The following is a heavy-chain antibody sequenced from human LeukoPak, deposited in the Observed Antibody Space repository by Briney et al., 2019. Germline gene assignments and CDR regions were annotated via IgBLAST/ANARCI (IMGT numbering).Heavy chain of an antibody. D-gene: IGHD1-26*01. CDR3: SSGPGGVDV. CDR2: ISGSGGST. CDR1: GFTFSSYG. V-gene: IGHV3-23*01. Sequence: GSLRLSFAASGFTFSSYGMSWVRQAPGEGLEWVSAISGSGGSTYYADSVKGRFTISRDNSKNTLYLQVNSLRAEDTAVYYCSSGPGGVDVWGKGTTVTVSS. J-gene: IGHJ6*04.